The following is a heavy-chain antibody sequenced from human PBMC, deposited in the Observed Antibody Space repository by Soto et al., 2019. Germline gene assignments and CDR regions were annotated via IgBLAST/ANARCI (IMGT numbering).Heavy chain of an antibody. V-gene: IGHV1-2*02. Sequence: ASVKVSCKASGYTFTGYYMHWVLQAPGQGLEWMGWINPNSGGTNYAQKFQGRVTMTRDTSISTAYMELSRLRSDDTAVYYCARGTGYSYGSTYYFDYWGQGTLVTVSS. CDR3: ARGTGYSYGSTYYFDY. J-gene: IGHJ4*02. D-gene: IGHD5-18*01. CDR2: INPNSGGT. CDR1: GYTFTGYY.